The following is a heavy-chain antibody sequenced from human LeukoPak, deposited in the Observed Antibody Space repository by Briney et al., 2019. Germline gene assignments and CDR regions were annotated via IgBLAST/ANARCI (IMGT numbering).Heavy chain of an antibody. CDR3: AIEESSSQYYDFWSGYYP. CDR2: ISGYNGNR. D-gene: IGHD3-3*01. V-gene: IGHV1-18*01. Sequence: ASVKVSCKASGYTFVSYGITWVRQAPGQGLEWMGWISGYNGNRKIAQNFQGRVTMTTDSSTSTAYMELSSLRSEDTAVYYCAIEESSSQYYDFWSGYYPWGQGTLVTVSS. J-gene: IGHJ5*02. CDR1: GYTFVSYG.